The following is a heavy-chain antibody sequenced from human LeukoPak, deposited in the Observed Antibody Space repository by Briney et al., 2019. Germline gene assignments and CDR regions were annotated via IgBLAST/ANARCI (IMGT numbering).Heavy chain of an antibody. CDR1: GGSISSKY. V-gene: IGHV4-4*07. CDR2: IYTSGST. J-gene: IGHJ5*02. D-gene: IGHD3-22*01. CDR3: ARASFKSSGYSA. Sequence: PPETLSLTCTVSGGSISSKYRSWIRQTAGKGMERIGRIYTSGSTNYNPSLKSRVTMSVDTSKNQFSLKLSSVTAADTAVYYCARASFKSSGYSAWGQGTLVTVSS.